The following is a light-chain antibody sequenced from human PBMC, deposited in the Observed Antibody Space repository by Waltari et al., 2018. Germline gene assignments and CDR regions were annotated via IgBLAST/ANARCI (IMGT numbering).Light chain of an antibody. J-gene: IGKJ1*01. CDR2: GAS. Sequence: EIVLTQSPGTLSLSPGERATLSCRAMQSVSRTLAWYQQKPGQAPKLLIYGASIRATGIPDRFTGSGSGTDFSLTISSLEPEDFAIYFCQHYVRLPATFGQGTKVEIK. CDR3: QHYVRLPAT. V-gene: IGKV3-20*01. CDR1: QSVSRT.